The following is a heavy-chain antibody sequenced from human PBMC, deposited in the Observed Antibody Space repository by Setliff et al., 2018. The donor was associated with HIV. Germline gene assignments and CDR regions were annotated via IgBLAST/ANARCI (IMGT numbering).Heavy chain of an antibody. CDR2: IGAAAYPT. V-gene: IGHV3-23*01. D-gene: IGHD3-10*02. J-gene: IGHJ3*02. Sequence: GGSLRLSCAGSGFTFTDYIMHWVRQVPGKGLEWVSTIGAAAYPTHYAESVKGRFTISKDNSQNALYLQMNSLTDEDTAKYYCAKVFVFGVDAFDIWGQGTMVTVSS. CDR1: GFTFTDYI. CDR3: AKVFVFGVDAFDI.